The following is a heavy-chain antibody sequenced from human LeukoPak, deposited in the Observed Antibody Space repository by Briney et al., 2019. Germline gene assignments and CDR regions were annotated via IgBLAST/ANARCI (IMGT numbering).Heavy chain of an antibody. CDR3: ARRAVAENYFDY. CDR2: IYSSGST. CDR1: GGSITSYY. Sequence: SETLSLTCTVSGGSITSYYWSWIRQPPGKGLEWIGYIYSSGSTTYNPSLRSRVTISVDTSKNQFSLRLTSVTAADTAVYYCARRAVAENYFDYWGQGTLITDSS. J-gene: IGHJ4*02. D-gene: IGHD6-19*01. V-gene: IGHV4-59*08.